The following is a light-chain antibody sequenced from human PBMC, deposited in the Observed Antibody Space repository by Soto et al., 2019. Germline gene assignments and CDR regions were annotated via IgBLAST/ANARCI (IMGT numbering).Light chain of an antibody. CDR2: RAS. V-gene: IGKV3-15*01. J-gene: IGKJ4*01. CDR1: QSVSNN. CDR3: QQYNNWPRAT. Sequence: EVVLTQSPGTLSLSPGERATLSCRASQSVSNNYLAWYQHKPGQAPRLLMFRASIRATGFPARFSGSGSGTEFNITISSLQSEDSAVYYCQQYNNWPRATFGGGTNVDI.